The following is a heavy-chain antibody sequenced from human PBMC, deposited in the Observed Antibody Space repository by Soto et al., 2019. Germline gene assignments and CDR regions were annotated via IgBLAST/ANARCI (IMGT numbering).Heavy chain of an antibody. Sequence: QVQLVESGGGVVQPGRSLRLSCAASGFTFSTYGMQWVRQAPGKGLEWVAVISYDGSNKYYVDSVKGRFTISRDNSKKTLYLQMNSLRAEDTAVYYCAKAKGLSDWNDVKDYWGQGILVTVSS. CDR1: GFTFSTYG. V-gene: IGHV3-30*18. CDR3: AKAKGLSDWNDVKDY. J-gene: IGHJ4*02. CDR2: ISYDGSNK. D-gene: IGHD1-1*01.